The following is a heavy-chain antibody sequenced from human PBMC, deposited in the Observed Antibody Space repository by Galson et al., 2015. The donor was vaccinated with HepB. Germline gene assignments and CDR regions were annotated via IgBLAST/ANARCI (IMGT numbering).Heavy chain of an antibody. V-gene: IGHV3-74*01. CDR3: ARVTGYNRNPTPFYYNYYMDV. J-gene: IGHJ6*03. D-gene: IGHD1-14*01. Sequence: SLRLSCAASGFTFSSYWMHWVRQAPGKGLVWVSRINSDGSSTSYADSVKGRFTISRDNAKNTLYLQMNSLRAEDTAVYYCARVTGYNRNPTPFYYNYYMDVWGKGTTVTISS. CDR1: GFTFSSYW. CDR2: INSDGSST.